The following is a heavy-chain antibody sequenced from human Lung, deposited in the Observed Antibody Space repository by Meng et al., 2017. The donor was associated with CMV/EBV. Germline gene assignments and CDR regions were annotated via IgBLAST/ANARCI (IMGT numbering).Heavy chain of an antibody. CDR2: INHSGST. CDR1: GSFSGYY. Sequence: GSFSGYYWGWIRQPPGKGLAWIGEINHSGSTNYNPSLKSRVTISVDTSKNQFSLKLSSVTAADTAVYYCVRVGGYCSSTSCDNWFDPWGQGTLVTVSS. V-gene: IGHV4-34*01. D-gene: IGHD2-2*01. CDR3: VRVGGYCSSTSCDNWFDP. J-gene: IGHJ5*02.